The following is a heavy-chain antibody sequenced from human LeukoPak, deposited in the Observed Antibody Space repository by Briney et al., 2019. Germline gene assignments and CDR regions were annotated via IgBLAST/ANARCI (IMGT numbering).Heavy chain of an antibody. J-gene: IGHJ4*02. CDR2: ISYDGSNK. CDR3: AKGGRYFDWLEYFDY. V-gene: IGHV3-30*18. Sequence: GRSLSLSCAASGFTFSSYGMHWVRQAPGKGLEWVAVISYDGSNKYYADSVKGRFTISRDNSKNTLYLQMNSLRAEDTAVYYCAKGGRYFDWLEYFDYWGQGTLVTVSS. D-gene: IGHD3-9*01. CDR1: GFTFSSYG.